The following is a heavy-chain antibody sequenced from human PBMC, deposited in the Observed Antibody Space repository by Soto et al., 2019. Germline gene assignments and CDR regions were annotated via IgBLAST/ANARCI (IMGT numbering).Heavy chain of an antibody. D-gene: IGHD2-15*01. V-gene: IGHV1-8*02. CDR3: ASVVSGGHSDY. CDR2: MNPSSDNT. J-gene: IGHJ4*01. Sequence: ASVKVSCKASGYTFTSYGISWVRQAPGQGLEWMGWMNPSSDNTFYAHKFQGRVTMTWKTSTSTAYMELSSLTSEDTAVYFCASVVSGGHSDYWG. CDR1: GYTFTSYG.